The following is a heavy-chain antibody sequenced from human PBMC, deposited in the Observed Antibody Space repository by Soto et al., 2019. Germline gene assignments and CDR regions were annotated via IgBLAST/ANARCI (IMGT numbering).Heavy chain of an antibody. J-gene: IGHJ6*01. V-gene: IGHV2-26*01. CDR3: VRMNADSYQFYYAMDV. CDR2: IFSDNER. Sequence: SGPTLVNPTETLTLTCTVSGFSLSTGRMGVSWIRQPPGKALEWLAHIFSDNERSYSTSMQGRLTISKDPSGSQVVLSMTNLDHVDTGTYYCVRMNADSYQFYYAMDVWGQG. D-gene: IGHD4-17*01. CDR1: GFSLSTGRMG.